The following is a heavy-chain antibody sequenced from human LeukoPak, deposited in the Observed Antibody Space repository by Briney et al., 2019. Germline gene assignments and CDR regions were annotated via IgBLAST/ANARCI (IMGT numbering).Heavy chain of an antibody. D-gene: IGHD6-13*01. CDR1: GRSISSGDYY. Sequence: SETLSLTCTVSGRSISSGDYYWSWLRQPPGKGLEWIGYIYYSGSTYYNPSLKSRVTISVDTSKNQFSLKLSSVTAADTAVYYCARGGVAAAGKVRYGMDVWGKGTTVTVSS. J-gene: IGHJ6*04. CDR2: IYYSGST. V-gene: IGHV4-30-4*01. CDR3: ARGGVAAAGKVRYGMDV.